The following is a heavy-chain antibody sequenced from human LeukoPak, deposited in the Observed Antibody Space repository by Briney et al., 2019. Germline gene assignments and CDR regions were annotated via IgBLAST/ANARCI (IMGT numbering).Heavy chain of an antibody. D-gene: IGHD2-2*01. CDR1: GFTFSSYG. CDR2: ISGSGGST. CDR3: AREYCSGTSCPKPYYYYYYMDV. Sequence: PGGSLRLSCAAAGFTFSSYGMSWVRQAPGKGLEWVSVISGSGGSTYYADSVKGRFTISRDNSKNTLYLQMNSLRFDDTAVYYCAREYCSGTSCPKPYYYYYYMDVWGKGTTVTVSS. J-gene: IGHJ6*03. V-gene: IGHV3-23*01.